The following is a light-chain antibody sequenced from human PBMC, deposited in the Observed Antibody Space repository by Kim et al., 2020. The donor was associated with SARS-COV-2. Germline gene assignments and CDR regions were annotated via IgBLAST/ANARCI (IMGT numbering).Light chain of an antibody. J-gene: IGKJ2*01. Sequence: SASVGDRVTITCRARQGISSYLAWFQQKPRKAPKLLIYAGSTLQSGVPSRFSGSGSGTEFTLTISSLQPEDFATYYCQQLNSYPRTFGQGTKREI. V-gene: IGKV1-9*01. CDR2: AGS. CDR1: QGISSY. CDR3: QQLNSYPRT.